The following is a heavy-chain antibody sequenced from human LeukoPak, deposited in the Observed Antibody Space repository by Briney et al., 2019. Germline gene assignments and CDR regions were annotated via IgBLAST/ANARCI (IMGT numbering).Heavy chain of an antibody. CDR3: ASYGSGIAVAGTGNS. CDR1: GGSISSSNW. J-gene: IGHJ4*02. D-gene: IGHD6-19*01. Sequence: SETLSLTCAVSGGSISSSNWWSWVRQPPGKGLEWIGEIYHSGNTNYNPSLKSRVTISVDKSKNQFSLKLSSVTAADTAVYYCASYGSGIAVAGTGNSWGQGTLVTVSS. V-gene: IGHV4-4*02. CDR2: IYHSGNT.